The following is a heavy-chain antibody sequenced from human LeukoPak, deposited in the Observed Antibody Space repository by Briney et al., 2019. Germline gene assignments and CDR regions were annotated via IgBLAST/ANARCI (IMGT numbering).Heavy chain of an antibody. J-gene: IGHJ4*02. V-gene: IGHV4-59*01. CDR1: GGSISSYY. CDR2: IYYSGST. D-gene: IGHD1-26*01. CDR3: ARVDWGAMGYYFYY. Sequence: SETLSLTCTVSGGSISSYYWSWIRQPPGKGLEWIGYIYYSGSTNYNPSLKSRVTISVDTPKNQFSLKLSSVTASDAAVYYCARVDWGAMGYYFYYWGQGTLVTVSS.